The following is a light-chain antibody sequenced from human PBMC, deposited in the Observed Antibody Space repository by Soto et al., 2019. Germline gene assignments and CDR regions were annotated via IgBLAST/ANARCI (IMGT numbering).Light chain of an antibody. CDR2: AAS. V-gene: IGKV1-9*01. CDR3: QQLNSYPIT. J-gene: IGKJ5*01. CDR1: QGVSNY. Sequence: DIQLTQSPSFLSASVGDRVTITCRASQGVSNYLAWYQQKPGKAPKLLIYAASTLQSGVPSRFSGSESGTEFILTISSLQPEDFATYYCQQLNSYPITFGQGTRLEIK.